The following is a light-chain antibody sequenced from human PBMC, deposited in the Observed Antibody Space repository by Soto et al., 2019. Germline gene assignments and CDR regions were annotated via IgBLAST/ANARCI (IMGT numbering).Light chain of an antibody. CDR2: WAF. V-gene: IGKV4-1*01. Sequence: DIVMTQSPDSLAVSLGERATINCKSSQSILFNSNNKNFLAWYQQKPGQPPKLLIYWAFIRESGVPDRFSGSGSGTDFTLTISSLQAEDVAIYYCQQYFSTPWTFGQGTKVEIK. CDR3: QQYFSTPWT. CDR1: QSILFNSNNKNF. J-gene: IGKJ1*01.